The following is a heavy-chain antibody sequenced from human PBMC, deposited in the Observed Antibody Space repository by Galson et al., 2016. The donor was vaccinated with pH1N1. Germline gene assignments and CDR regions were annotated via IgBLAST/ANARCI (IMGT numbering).Heavy chain of an antibody. J-gene: IGHJ4*02. CDR1: GFSPSSRGMC. CDR2: IDWDDDN. V-gene: IGHV2-70*01. Sequence: PALVKPTQTLTLTCTFSGFSPSSRGMCVSWIRQPPGKALEWLALIDWDDDNYYSTSLKTRLTISKDTSKNQVILTMTNMDPVDTATYYCARFQYGEYVKFFDYWVQGTLVTVSS. CDR3: ARFQYGEYVKFFDY. D-gene: IGHD4-17*01.